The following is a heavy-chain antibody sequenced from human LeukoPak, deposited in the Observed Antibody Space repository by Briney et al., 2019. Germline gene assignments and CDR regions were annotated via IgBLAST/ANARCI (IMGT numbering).Heavy chain of an antibody. CDR3: AARDRTISSSLDY. V-gene: IGHV4-59*08. Sequence: SETLSLTCTVSGGSMSTYYWSWIRQPPGKGLEWIGYIYYSGSTNYNPSLKSRLTISVDTSKNQFSLKLSSVTAADTAVYYCAARDRTISSSLDYWGQGTLVTVSS. J-gene: IGHJ4*02. CDR2: IYYSGST. D-gene: IGHD6-13*01. CDR1: GGSMSTYY.